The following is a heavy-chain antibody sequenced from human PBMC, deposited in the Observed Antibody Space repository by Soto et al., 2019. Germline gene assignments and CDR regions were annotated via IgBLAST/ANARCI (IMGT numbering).Heavy chain of an antibody. CDR3: ARGSLRYSSGWSHDY. CDR2: IIPIFGTA. Sequence: KVSCKASGGTFSSYAISWVRQAPGQGLEWMGGIIPIFGTANYAQKFQGRVTITADESTSTAYMELSSLRSEDTAVYYCARGSLRYSSGWSHDYWGQGTLVTVSS. D-gene: IGHD6-19*01. J-gene: IGHJ4*02. CDR1: GGTFSSYA. V-gene: IGHV1-69*01.